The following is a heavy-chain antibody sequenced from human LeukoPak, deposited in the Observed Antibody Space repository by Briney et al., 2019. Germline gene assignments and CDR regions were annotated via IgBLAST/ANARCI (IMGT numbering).Heavy chain of an antibody. CDR3: ARFPSSSSKLGAFDI. CDR1: GGSISSSSYY. V-gene: IGHV4-39*01. Sequence: SETLSLTCTVSGGSISSSSYYRGWIRQPPGKGLEWIGSIYYSGSTYYNPSLKSRVTISVDTSKNQFSLKLSSVTAADTAVYYCARFPSSSSKLGAFDIWGQGTMVTVSS. D-gene: IGHD6-6*01. J-gene: IGHJ3*02. CDR2: IYYSGST.